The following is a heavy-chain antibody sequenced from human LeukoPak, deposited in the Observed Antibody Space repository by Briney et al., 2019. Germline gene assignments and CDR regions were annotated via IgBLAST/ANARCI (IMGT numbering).Heavy chain of an antibody. CDR3: AKGPDYYDSSGSHPFDY. Sequence: PGGSLRLSCAASGFTFSDYYMSWIRQAPGKGLEWVSYISSSGSTRYYADSVKGRFTISRDNSKNTLYLQMNSLRAEDTAVYYCAKGPDYYDSSGSHPFDYWGQGTLVTVSS. CDR1: GFTFSDYY. D-gene: IGHD3-22*01. J-gene: IGHJ4*02. V-gene: IGHV3-11*04. CDR2: ISSSGSTR.